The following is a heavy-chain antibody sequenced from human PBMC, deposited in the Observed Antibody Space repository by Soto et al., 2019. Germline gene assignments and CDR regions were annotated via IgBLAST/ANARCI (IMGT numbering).Heavy chain of an antibody. CDR3: ARSREQWLVDAFDI. V-gene: IGHV4-34*01. J-gene: IGHJ3*02. D-gene: IGHD6-19*01. Sequence: SETLSLTCAVYGGSFSGYYWSWIRQSPGKGLEWIGEFNPTGSTKYNPSLKSRVTISVDTSKNQFSLNLNSVTAADTALYYCARSREQWLVDAFDIWDQGTMVTV. CDR2: FNPTGST. CDR1: GGSFSGYY.